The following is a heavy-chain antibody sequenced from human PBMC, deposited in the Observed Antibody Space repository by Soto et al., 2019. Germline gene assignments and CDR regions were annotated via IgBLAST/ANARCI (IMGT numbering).Heavy chain of an antibody. CDR1: GGSISSENYH. J-gene: IGHJ6*02. CDR3: ARRHFQLPLYYNYYGLDV. Sequence: SETLSLTCTVSGGSISSENYHWGWIRQPPGKGLEWIGSIYYSGSTYYNPSLKSRVTISADTSKSQFSLKLSSVTAADTAVYYCARRHFQLPLYYNYYGLDVWGQGATVTVSS. CDR2: IYYSGST. D-gene: IGHD2-2*01. V-gene: IGHV4-39*01.